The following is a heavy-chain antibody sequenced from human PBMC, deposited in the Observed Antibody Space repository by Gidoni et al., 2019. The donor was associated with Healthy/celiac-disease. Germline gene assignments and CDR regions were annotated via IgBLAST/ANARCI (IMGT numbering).Heavy chain of an antibody. J-gene: IGHJ6*02. Sequence: QVQLQESGPGLVKPSQTLSLTCTVSGGSLSSGGYCWSWIRQHPGKGLEWIGYIYYSGSTYYNPSLKSRVTISVDTSKNQFSLKLSSVTAADTAVYYCARVPPLYYGMDVWGQGTTVTVSS. CDR1: GGSLSSGGYC. CDR2: IYYSGST. CDR3: ARVPPLYYGMDV. V-gene: IGHV4-31*03.